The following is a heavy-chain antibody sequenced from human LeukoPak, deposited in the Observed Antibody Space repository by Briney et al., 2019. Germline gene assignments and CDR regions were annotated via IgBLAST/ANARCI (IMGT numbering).Heavy chain of an antibody. V-gene: IGHV4-34*01. CDR2: INHSGST. D-gene: IGHD6-19*01. CDR3: ARAGYSSGWFDY. CDR1: GGSFSGYY. Sequence: SETLSLTCAVYGGSFSGYYWSWIRQPPGKGLEWIGEINHSGSTNYNPSLKSRVTISVDTSKNQFSLKLSSVTAEDTAVYYCARAGYSSGWFDYWGQGTLVTVSS. J-gene: IGHJ4*02.